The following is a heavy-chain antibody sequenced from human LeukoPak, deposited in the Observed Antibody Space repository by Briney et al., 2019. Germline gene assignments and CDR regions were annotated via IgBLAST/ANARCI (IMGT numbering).Heavy chain of an antibody. V-gene: IGHV1-46*01. J-gene: IGHJ4*02. CDR1: GFTFINYY. CDR3: ATDLYYGEKSEDY. D-gene: IGHD3-10*01. CDR2: INLSNGST. Sequence: ASVKVSCKASGFTFINYYMHWVRQAPGQGLEWLGIINLSNGSTHYPQKFQDRVTMTRDTSTSTVYMELRSLRSEDTAVYYCATDLYYGEKSEDYWGQGTLVTVSS.